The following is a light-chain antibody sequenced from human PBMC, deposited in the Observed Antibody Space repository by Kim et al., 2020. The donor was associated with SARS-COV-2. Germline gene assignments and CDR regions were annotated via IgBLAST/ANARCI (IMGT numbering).Light chain of an antibody. Sequence: EIVLTQSPGTLSLSPGERATLSCRASQSVSSSYLAWYQQKPGQAPRLLIYGASSRATGIPDRFSGSGSGTDFTLTISRLEPEDFAVYLCQQYGCASPTTFGRGTRLEIK. CDR3: QQYGCASPTT. CDR2: GAS. V-gene: IGKV3-20*01. CDR1: QSVSSSY. J-gene: IGKJ5*01.